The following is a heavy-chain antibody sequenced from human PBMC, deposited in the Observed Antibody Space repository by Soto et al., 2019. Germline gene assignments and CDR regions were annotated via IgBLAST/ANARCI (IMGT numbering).Heavy chain of an antibody. Sequence: PGASLRLSCAASGFTFSTYSMNWVRQAPGKGLEWVSYISSSSSGIYYADSVKGRFTISRDNAKNSLYLQMNSLRAEDTAVYYCARGDRSYWGRGTLVTVSS. J-gene: IGHJ4*02. CDR1: GFTFSTYS. CDR2: ISSSSSGI. CDR3: ARGDRSY. V-gene: IGHV3-48*01.